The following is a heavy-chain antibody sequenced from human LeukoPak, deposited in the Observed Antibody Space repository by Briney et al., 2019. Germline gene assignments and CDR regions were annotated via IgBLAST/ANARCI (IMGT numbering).Heavy chain of an antibody. Sequence: ASVKVSCKASGYTFTGYHMHWVRQAPGQGLEWMGWINPNSGGTNYAQKFQGRVTMTRDTSISTAYMELSRLRSDDTAVYYCARVWGSYRSSFDYWGQGTLVTVSS. CDR3: ARVWGSYRSSFDY. J-gene: IGHJ4*02. V-gene: IGHV1-2*02. D-gene: IGHD3-16*02. CDR1: GYTFTGYH. CDR2: INPNSGGT.